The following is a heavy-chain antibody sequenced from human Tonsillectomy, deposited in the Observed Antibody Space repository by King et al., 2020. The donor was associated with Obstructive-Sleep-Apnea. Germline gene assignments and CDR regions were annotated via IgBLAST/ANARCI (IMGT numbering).Heavy chain of an antibody. CDR3: AKVAGKQWLGNGMDV. D-gene: IGHD6-19*01. Sequence: VQLVESGGGVVQPGRSLRLSCAASGFTFSYYAMHWVRQAAGKGLEWVAVVSYDGNKKYYADSVKGRLTISRDNSKNTLYLQMNSLRAEDTAVYYCAKVAGKQWLGNGMDVWGQGTTVTVSS. CDR1: GFTFSYYA. CDR2: VSYDGNKK. V-gene: IGHV3-30*04. J-gene: IGHJ6*02.